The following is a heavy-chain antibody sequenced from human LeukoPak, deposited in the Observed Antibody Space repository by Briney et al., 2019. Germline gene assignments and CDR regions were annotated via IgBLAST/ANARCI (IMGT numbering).Heavy chain of an antibody. Sequence: PGGSLRLSCAASGFTFSSYSMNWVRQAPGKGLEWVSSISSSSYIYYADSVKGRFTISRDNAKNSLYLQMNSLRAEDTAVYYCARGVGFYYDILTGYSGIWGQGTLVTVSS. J-gene: IGHJ4*02. CDR1: GFTFSSYS. V-gene: IGHV3-21*01. D-gene: IGHD3-9*01. CDR3: ARGVGFYYDILTGYSGI. CDR2: ISSSSYI.